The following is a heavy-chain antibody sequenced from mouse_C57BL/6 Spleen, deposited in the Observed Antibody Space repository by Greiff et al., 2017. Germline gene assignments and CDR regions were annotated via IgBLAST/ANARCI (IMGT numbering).Heavy chain of an antibody. CDR2: IWSGGST. V-gene: IGHV2-2*01. D-gene: IGHD3-3*01. CDR1: GFSLTSYG. J-gene: IGHJ2*01. CDR3: VRNDGTRGYFDY. Sequence: VKLVESGPGLVQPSQSLSITCTVSGFSLTSYGVHWVRQSPGKGLEWLGVIWSGGSTDYNAAFISRLSISKDNSKSQVFFKMNSLQADDTAIYYCVRNDGTRGYFDYWGQGTTLTVSS.